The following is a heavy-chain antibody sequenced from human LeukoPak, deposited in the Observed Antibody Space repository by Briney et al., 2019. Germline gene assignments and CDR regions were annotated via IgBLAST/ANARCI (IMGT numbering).Heavy chain of an antibody. D-gene: IGHD1-26*01. CDR2: ISSSGSTI. CDR3: AGDSGSYHGYYYYYMDV. J-gene: IGHJ6*03. V-gene: IGHV3-48*03. Sequence: GGSLRLSCTASGFTFSIYEMNWVRQAPGKGLEWVSYISSSGSTIYYADSVKGRFTISRDNAKNSLYLQMNSLRAEDTAVYYCAGDSGSYHGYYYYYMDVWGKGTTVTISS. CDR1: GFTFSIYE.